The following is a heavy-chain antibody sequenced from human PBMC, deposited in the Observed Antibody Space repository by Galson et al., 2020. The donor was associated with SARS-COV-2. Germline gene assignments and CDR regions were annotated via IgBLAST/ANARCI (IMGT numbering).Heavy chain of an antibody. CDR2: IYPGDSDT. CDR3: ARLGIAAAGTPWTYWFDP. J-gene: IGHJ5*02. D-gene: IGHD6-13*01. V-gene: IGHV5-51*01. CDR1: GYSFTSYW. Sequence: GESLKISCKGSGYSFTSYWIGWVRQMPGKGLEWMGIIYPGDSDTRYSPSFQGQVTISADKSISTAYLQWSSLKASDTAMYYCARLGIAAAGTPWTYWFDPWGQGTLVTVSS.